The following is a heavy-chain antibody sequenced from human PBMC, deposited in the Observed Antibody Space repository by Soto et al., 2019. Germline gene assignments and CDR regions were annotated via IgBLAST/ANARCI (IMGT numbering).Heavy chain of an antibody. CDR3: ARHGYSSGWTYYFDF. V-gene: IGHV4-59*08. CDR1: ADFSSPCY. Sequence: SQALSVSWSVSADFSSPCYWILIRQPPGEGLEWIGYFFYSGSTNCNPSLKSRVTISVDTSKNQFSLKLSSVTAADTAVYYCARHGYSSGWTYYFDFWGQGALVTVS. CDR2: FFYSGST. D-gene: IGHD6-19*01. J-gene: IGHJ4*02.